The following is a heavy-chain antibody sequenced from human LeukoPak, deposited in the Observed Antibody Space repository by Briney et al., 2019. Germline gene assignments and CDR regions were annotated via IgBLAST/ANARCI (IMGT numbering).Heavy chain of an antibody. J-gene: IGHJ4*02. D-gene: IGHD5-12*01. V-gene: IGHV3-7*05. CDR1: GFTFSSYW. Sequence: AVGSLRLSCAASGFTFSSYWMSWVRQAPGKGLEWVANIKQDGSEKYYVDSVKGRFTISRDNAKNSLYLQMNSLRAEDTAVYYCARAFSGYYFDYWGQGTLVTVSS. CDR2: IKQDGSEK. CDR3: ARAFSGYYFDY.